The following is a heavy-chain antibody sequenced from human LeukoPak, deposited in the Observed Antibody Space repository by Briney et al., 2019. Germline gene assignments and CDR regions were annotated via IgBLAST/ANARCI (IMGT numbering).Heavy chain of an antibody. D-gene: IGHD2-21*02. J-gene: IGHJ3*02. Sequence: ASVKVSCKASGYTFTSYGISWVRQAPGQGLEWMGWISAYNGNTSYAQKLQGRVTMTTDTSTSTAYMELRSLRSDDTAVYYCARVEVVVVTAILIHAFDIWGQGTMVTVSS. CDR3: ARVEVVVVTAILIHAFDI. V-gene: IGHV1-18*01. CDR1: GYTFTSYG. CDR2: ISAYNGNT.